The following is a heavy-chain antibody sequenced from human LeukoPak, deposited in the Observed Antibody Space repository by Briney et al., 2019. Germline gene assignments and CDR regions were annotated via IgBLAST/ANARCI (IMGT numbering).Heavy chain of an antibody. CDR3: ARLLYTETARGICDR. V-gene: IGHV4-39*01. D-gene: IGHD1-14*01. J-gene: IGHJ5*02. Sequence: SETLSLTCTVSGDSISSATYYWGWIRQPPGRGLGWLGNILYTGSTYYNPSLGSRVTISADTSKNQFSLKLNSLTAADTAVYYCARLLYTETARGICDRWGQGTLVTVSS. CDR2: ILYTGST. CDR1: GDSISSATYY.